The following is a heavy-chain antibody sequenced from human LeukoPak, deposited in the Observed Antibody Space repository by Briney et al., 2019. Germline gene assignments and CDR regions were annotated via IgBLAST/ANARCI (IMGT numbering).Heavy chain of an antibody. CDR3: ARVGITMVRGVIITNYYYYMDV. V-gene: IGHV4-34*01. Sequence: SETLSLTCAVYGGSFSGYYWSWIRQPPGKGLEWNGEINHSGSTNYNPSLKSRVTISVDTSKNQFSLKLSSATAADTAVYYCARVGITMVRGVIITNYYYYMDVWGKGTTVTVSS. D-gene: IGHD3-10*01. CDR2: INHSGST. J-gene: IGHJ6*03. CDR1: GGSFSGYY.